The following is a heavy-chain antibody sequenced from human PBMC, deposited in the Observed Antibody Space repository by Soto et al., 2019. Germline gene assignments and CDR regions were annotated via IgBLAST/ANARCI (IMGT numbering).Heavy chain of an antibody. CDR1: GFTFSSYG. CDR2: ISYDGSNK. CDR3: AKEMGGYYDSSGEADY. V-gene: IGHV3-30*18. Sequence: QVQLVESGGGVVQPGRSLRLSCAASGFTFSSYGMHWVRQAPGKGLEWVAVISYDGSNKYYADSVKGRFTISRDNSKNTLYLQMNSLRAEDTAVYYCAKEMGGYYDSSGEADYWGQGTLVTVSS. D-gene: IGHD3-22*01. J-gene: IGHJ4*02.